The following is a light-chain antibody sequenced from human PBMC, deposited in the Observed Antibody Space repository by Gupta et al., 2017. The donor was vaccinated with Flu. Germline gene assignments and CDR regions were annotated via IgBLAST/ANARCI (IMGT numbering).Light chain of an antibody. J-gene: IGKJ5*01. CDR3: QQYGTSPQIT. V-gene: IGKV3-20*01. Sequence: ELVLTQSPGTLSLSPGERAALSCRASQSVRSNYLAWYQQKAGQAPRLLIWGASNRATGIPDRLSGGGSGTDFTLTIGRLEPEDSAVYYCQQYGTSPQITFGQGTRLEIK. CDR2: GAS. CDR1: QSVRSNY.